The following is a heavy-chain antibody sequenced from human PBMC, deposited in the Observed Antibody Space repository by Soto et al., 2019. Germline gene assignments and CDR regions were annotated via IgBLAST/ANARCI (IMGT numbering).Heavy chain of an antibody. V-gene: IGHV1-24*01. CDR2: FDPEDGET. CDR1: GYTLTELS. D-gene: IGHD5-18*01. Sequence: ASVKVSCKVSGYTLTELSMHCVRQAPGKGLEWMGGFDPEDGETIYAQKFQGRVTMTEDTSTDTAYMELSSLRSEDTAVYYCATLPYSYGFNWFDPWGQGTLVTVSS. CDR3: ATLPYSYGFNWFDP. J-gene: IGHJ5*02.